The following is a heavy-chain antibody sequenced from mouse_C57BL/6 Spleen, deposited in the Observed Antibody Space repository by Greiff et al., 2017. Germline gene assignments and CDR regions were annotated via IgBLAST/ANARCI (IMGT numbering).Heavy chain of an antibody. CDR3: ARWGDYDDYYAMDY. CDR1: GYTFTSYG. D-gene: IGHD2-4*01. Sequence: VKLLESGAELARPGASVKLSCKASGYTFTSYGISWVKQRTGQGLEWIGEIYPRSGNTYYNEKFKGKATLTADKSSSTAYMELRSLTSEDSAVYFCARWGDYDDYYAMDYWGQGTSVTVSS. V-gene: IGHV1-81*01. J-gene: IGHJ4*01. CDR2: IYPRSGNT.